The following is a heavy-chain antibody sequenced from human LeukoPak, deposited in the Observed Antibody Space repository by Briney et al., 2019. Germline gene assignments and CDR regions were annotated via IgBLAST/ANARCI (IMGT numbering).Heavy chain of an antibody. CDR2: ISGYTGHT. CDR3: ARDNSVGDTAWWFDP. J-gene: IGHJ5*02. D-gene: IGHD1-26*01. CDR1: HYNLTNYG. V-gene: IGHV1-18*01. Sequence: ASVKVSCKASHYNLTNYGINWVRQAPGQGLEWMAWISGYTGHTNFAQKFQDRVTMTRDMSTSTDYMELSSLRSEDTAVYYCARDNSVGDTAWWFDPWGQGTLVTVSS.